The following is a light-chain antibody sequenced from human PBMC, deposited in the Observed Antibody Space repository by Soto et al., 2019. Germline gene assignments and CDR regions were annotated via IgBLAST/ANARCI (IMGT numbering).Light chain of an antibody. J-gene: IGKJ1*01. V-gene: IGKV1-17*01. CDR1: QGIRND. CDR3: LQENTYPRT. CDR2: AAS. Sequence: DIQMTQSPSSLSASVGDRVTVTCRASQGIRNDLVWYQQKPGKAPKRLIYAASSLQSGVPSRFSGSRSGTECTLTISSLQPEDVATYYCLQENTYPRTLGQGTKVDIK.